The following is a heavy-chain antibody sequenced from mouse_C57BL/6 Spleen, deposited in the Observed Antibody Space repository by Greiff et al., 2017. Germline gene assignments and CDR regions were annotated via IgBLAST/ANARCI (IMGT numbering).Heavy chain of an antibody. CDR2: IHPNSGST. Sequence: VQLQQPGAELVKPGASVKLSCKASGYTFTSYWMHWVKQRPGQGLEWIGMIHPNSGSTNYNEKFKSKATLTVDKSSSTAYMQLRSLTSEDSAVYYWARRGLIITVVATDWYFDVWGTGTTVTVSS. V-gene: IGHV1-64*01. CDR1: GYTFTSYW. J-gene: IGHJ1*03. D-gene: IGHD1-1*01. CDR3: ARRGLIITVVATDWYFDV.